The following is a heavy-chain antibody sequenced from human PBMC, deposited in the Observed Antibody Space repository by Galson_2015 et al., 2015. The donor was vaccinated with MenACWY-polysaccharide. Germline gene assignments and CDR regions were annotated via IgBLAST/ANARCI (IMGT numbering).Heavy chain of an antibody. D-gene: IGHD1-1*01. CDR2: IQYDAVYK. CDR1: TVTFRGSG. V-gene: IGHV3-33*01. J-gene: IGHJ3*01. CDR3: AREGSRNVCHAFDS. Sequence: SLRLSCAASTVTFRGSGMHWVRQAPGKGLEWVAVIQYDAVYKQYLDSVKGRFSVSRDNSKSTLYLEMNNLRAEDTALYYCAREGSRNVCHAFDSGGQGTMVIVSS.